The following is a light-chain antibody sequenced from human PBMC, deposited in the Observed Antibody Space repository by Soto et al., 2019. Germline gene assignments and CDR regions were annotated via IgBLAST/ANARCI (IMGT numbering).Light chain of an antibody. J-gene: IGKJ4*01. CDR2: GAS. Sequence: EIVLTQSPGTLSLSPGERATLSCRASQSVGSDLVWYQQKPGQTPRLLIYGASSKATGIPDRFSGSGSGTDFTLTISRLEPEDFAVYYCHQYSSSPLTFGGGTKVEIK. CDR3: HQYSSSPLT. V-gene: IGKV3-20*01. CDR1: QSVGSD.